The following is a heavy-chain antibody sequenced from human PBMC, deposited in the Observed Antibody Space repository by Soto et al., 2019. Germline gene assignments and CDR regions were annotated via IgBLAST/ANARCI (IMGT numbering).Heavy chain of an antibody. Sequence: EVQLVESGGGLVQPGGSLRLSCAASGFTVSSNYMSWVRQAPGKGLEWVSVIYSGGSTYYADSVKGRFTISRDNSKNTLYLQMNSLRAEYTAVYYCASHLGSSKPIYYYYYMDVWGKGTTVTVSS. J-gene: IGHJ6*03. D-gene: IGHD3-10*01. CDR3: ASHLGSSKPIYYYYYMDV. CDR1: GFTVSSNY. CDR2: IYSGGST. V-gene: IGHV3-66*04.